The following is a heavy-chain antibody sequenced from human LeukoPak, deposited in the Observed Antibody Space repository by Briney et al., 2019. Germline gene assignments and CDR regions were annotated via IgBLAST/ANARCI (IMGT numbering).Heavy chain of an antibody. CDR2: INPNSGGT. Sequence: GASVTVSCKASGYTFTGYYMHWVRQAPGQGLVWMGRINPNSGGTNYAQKFQGRVTMTRDTSISTAYMELSRLRSDDTAVYYCARYYYDSSGYFDYWGQGTLVTVSS. V-gene: IGHV1-2*06. CDR1: GYTFTGYY. D-gene: IGHD3-22*01. J-gene: IGHJ4*02. CDR3: ARYYYDSSGYFDY.